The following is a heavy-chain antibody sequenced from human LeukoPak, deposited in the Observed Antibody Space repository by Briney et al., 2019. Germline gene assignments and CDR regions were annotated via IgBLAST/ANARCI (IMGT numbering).Heavy chain of an antibody. Sequence: PGGSLRLSCAASGFTFSSYTMNWVRQAPGKGLEWVSSISSSLAYMYYADSVKGRFTISRDNAKNSLYLQMNSLRAEDTALYYCARDNYGLDYWGQGTLVTVSS. CDR3: ARDNYGLDY. CDR2: ISSSLAYM. J-gene: IGHJ4*02. V-gene: IGHV3-21*01. D-gene: IGHD3-10*01. CDR1: GFTFSSYT.